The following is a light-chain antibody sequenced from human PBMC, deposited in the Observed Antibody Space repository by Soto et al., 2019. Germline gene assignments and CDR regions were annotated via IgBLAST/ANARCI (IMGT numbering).Light chain of an antibody. J-gene: IGLJ1*01. CDR3: SSHGGNNNPDV. CDR2: EVT. Sequence: QSALTQPPSASGSPGQSVSISCTGTSSDIGGYNFVSWYQQHPGKAPKLMIYEVTKRPSGVPDRFSGSKSGNTATLIVSGLQAEDEADYYCSSHGGNNNPDVVGTGTKLTVL. V-gene: IGLV2-8*01. CDR1: SSDIGGYNF.